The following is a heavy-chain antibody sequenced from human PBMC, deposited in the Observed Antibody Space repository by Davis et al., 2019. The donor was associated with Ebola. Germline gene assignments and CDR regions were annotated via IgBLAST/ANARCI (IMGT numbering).Heavy chain of an antibody. D-gene: IGHD3-3*01. CDR2: VFYTGNT. Sequence: MPSETLSLTCTVSGASVKFSYWGWIRQPPGKGLEWIGSVFYTGNTYYNPSLKSRVTISVDTSKNQFSLKLSSVTAADTAVYYCARDLSDFWSGYYGDYGMDVWGQGTTVTVSS. J-gene: IGHJ6*02. CDR3: ARDLSDFWSGYYGDYGMDV. CDR1: GASVKFSY. V-gene: IGHV4-39*07.